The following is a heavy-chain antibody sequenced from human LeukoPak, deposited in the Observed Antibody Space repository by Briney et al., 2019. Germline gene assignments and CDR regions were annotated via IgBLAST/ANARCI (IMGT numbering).Heavy chain of an antibody. D-gene: IGHD3-3*01. CDR3: ARDSPADDFWSGYSTTSMLFDP. CDR1: GYTFTSYG. J-gene: IGHJ5*02. CDR2: ISAYNGNT. V-gene: IGHV1-18*01. Sequence: ASVKVSCKASGYTFTSYGISWVRQAPGQGLEWMGWISAYNGNTNYAQKLQGRVTMTTDTSTSTAYMELRSLRSDDTAVYYCARDSPADDFWSGYSTTSMLFDPWGRGTLVTVSS.